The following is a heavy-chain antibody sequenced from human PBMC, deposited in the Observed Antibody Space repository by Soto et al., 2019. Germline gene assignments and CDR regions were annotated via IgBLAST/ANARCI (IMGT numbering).Heavy chain of an antibody. V-gene: IGHV1-69*11. CDR1: GGTFSSSG. CDR3: ARWPQPRYTADPYAVDV. J-gene: IGHJ6*02. CDR2: IVPSLDTT. Sequence: QGHLVHSGTEVKKPGSSVKVSCKASGGTFSSSGFSWVRQAPGQGLEWMGMIVPSLDTTNYAQKFQARVTITADEVTSTAYMELRSLRSEDTAVYYCARWPQPRYTADPYAVDVWVQGTRVIVSS. D-gene: IGHD3-16*02.